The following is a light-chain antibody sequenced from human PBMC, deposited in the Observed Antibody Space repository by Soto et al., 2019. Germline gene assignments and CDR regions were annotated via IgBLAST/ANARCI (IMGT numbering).Light chain of an antibody. J-gene: IGLJ1*01. CDR3: SSYTRGNTYV. V-gene: IGLV2-14*01. Sequence: QSVLTQPPSASGTPGQRVTISCTGTSSDIGGYNSVSWYQQHPRKAPKLMIYEVTNRPSGISNRFSGSKSGNTASLTISGLQAEDEADYYCSSYTRGNTYVFGTGTKLTVL. CDR2: EVT. CDR1: SSDIGGYNS.